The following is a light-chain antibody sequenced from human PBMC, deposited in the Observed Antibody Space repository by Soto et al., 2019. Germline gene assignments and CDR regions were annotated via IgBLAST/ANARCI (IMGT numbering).Light chain of an antibody. Sequence: EIVMTKSPATLSVSPGEGVTLSCRASQTVPSRIAWYQQKPGQAPRLVIYGASSRATGIPDRFSGSGSGTDFTPTISRLEAEDFVVYCCQRHAYPPITFGQGTKLDIK. V-gene: IGKV3-20*01. CDR1: QTVPSR. CDR2: GAS. J-gene: IGKJ1*01. CDR3: QRHAYPPIT.